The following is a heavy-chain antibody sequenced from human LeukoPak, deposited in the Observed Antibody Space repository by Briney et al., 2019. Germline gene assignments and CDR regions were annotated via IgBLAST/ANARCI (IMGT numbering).Heavy chain of an antibody. J-gene: IGHJ5*01. V-gene: IGHV4-39*01. CDR1: GGSISSSDYY. CDR2: MSSSGST. D-gene: IGHD2-2*01. CDR3: ARRRRNYAVDS. Sequence: SEAPSLTCIVSGGSISSSDYYWGWIRLPPGKGLEWIGSMSSSGSTYYNPSLKSRATMFVDTSSNQFSLKLNSVTAADTAVYYCARRRRNYAVDSWGQGTLVTVSS.